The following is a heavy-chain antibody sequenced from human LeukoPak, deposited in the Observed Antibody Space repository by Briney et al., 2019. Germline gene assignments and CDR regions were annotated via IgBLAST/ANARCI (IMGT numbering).Heavy chain of an antibody. V-gene: IGHV3-7*01. D-gene: IGHD3-10*01. Sequence: PGGSLRLSCAASGFTFGSYWMSWVRLAPGKGLQWVANIKQDGSEKYYVDSVKGRFTISRDNAKNSLYLQMNSLRAEDTAVYYCAKRSGSGELLPIYFDNWGQGTLVTVSS. CDR3: AKRSGSGELLPIYFDN. J-gene: IGHJ4*02. CDR2: IKQDGSEK. CDR1: GFTFGSYW.